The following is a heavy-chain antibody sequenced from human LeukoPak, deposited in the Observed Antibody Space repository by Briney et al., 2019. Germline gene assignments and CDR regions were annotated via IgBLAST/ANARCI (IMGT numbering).Heavy chain of an antibody. Sequence: PGGSLRLSCAASGFTFSSYAMSWVRQAPGKGLEWVSAISGSGGSTYYADSVKGRFTISRDNSKNTLYLQMNSLRAEDTAVYYCANFDYYDSSGYPKGRLFQHWGQGTLVTVSS. J-gene: IGHJ1*01. CDR3: ANFDYYDSSGYPKGRLFQH. CDR2: ISGSGGST. CDR1: GFTFSSYA. V-gene: IGHV3-23*01. D-gene: IGHD3-22*01.